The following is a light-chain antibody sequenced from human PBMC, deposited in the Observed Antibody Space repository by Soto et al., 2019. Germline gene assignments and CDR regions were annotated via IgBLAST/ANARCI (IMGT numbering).Light chain of an antibody. Sequence: DTVMTQSPDSLAVSLGERATINCKSSQSVFHSANNMNYLAWYQQKPGQSPKLLISWASIRDSGVPDRFSGSGSGTDFTLTINSLQAEDAAVYYCQQFYNTPPYSFGQGTRLEIK. CDR2: WAS. CDR1: QSVFHSANNMNY. J-gene: IGKJ2*01. CDR3: QQFYNTPPYS. V-gene: IGKV4-1*01.